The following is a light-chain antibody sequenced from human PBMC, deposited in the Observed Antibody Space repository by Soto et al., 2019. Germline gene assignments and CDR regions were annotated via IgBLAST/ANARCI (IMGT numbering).Light chain of an antibody. Sequence: DTVMTQSPDSLAVSLGERATINCKSSQSVFHSANNMNYLAWYQQKPGQSPKLLISWASIRDSGVPDRFSGSGSGTDFTLTINSLQAEDAAVYYCQQFYNTPPYSFGQGTRLEIK. CDR2: WAS. CDR1: QSVFHSANNMNY. J-gene: IGKJ2*01. CDR3: QQFYNTPPYS. V-gene: IGKV4-1*01.